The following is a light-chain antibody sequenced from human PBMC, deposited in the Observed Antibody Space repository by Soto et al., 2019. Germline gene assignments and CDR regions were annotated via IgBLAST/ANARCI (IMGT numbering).Light chain of an antibody. CDR1: SSDVGTYDL. V-gene: IGLV2-23*01. Sequence: QSVLTQPASVSGSPGQSSTISCTGTSSDVGTYDLVSWYQHHPGAAPKLMIYEATRQPSGISNRFSGFKSGNTASLTISGIQAKDEAYYYCCSFADSTSWVFCGGTKLTVL. CDR2: EAT. J-gene: IGLJ3*02. CDR3: CSFADSTSWV.